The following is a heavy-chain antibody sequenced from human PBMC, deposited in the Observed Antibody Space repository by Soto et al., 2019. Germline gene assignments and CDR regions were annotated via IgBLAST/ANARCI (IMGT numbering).Heavy chain of an antibody. V-gene: IGHV3-7*03. CDR1: GFTFSSNW. CDR2: IRQDGSEI. Sequence: PGGSLRLSCAGSGFTFSSNWMSWVRQAPGKGLEWVANIRQDGSEIYYVDSVKGRFTISRDNAKNSLYLQMNSLRSEDTAVYFCGRVGGITVFGVVHWYFDLWGRGTLGTVS. D-gene: IGHD3-3*01. CDR3: GRVGGITVFGVVHWYFDL. J-gene: IGHJ2*01.